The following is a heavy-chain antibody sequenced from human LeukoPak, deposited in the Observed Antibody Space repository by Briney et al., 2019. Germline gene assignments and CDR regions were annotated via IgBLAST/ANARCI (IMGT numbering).Heavy chain of an antibody. CDR3: ARDASLPRGYSGYDPSYFDY. D-gene: IGHD5-12*01. V-gene: IGHV1-69*13. CDR2: IIPIFGTA. Sequence: GASVKVSCKASGYTFTSYGISWVRQAPGQGLEWMGGIIPIFGTANYAQKFQGRVTITADESTSTAYMELSSLRSEDTAVYYCARDASLPRGYSGYDPSYFDYWGQGTLVTVSS. CDR1: GYTFTSYG. J-gene: IGHJ4*02.